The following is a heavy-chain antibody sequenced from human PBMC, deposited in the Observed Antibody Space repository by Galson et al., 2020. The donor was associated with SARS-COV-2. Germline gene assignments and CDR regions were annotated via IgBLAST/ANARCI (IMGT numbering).Heavy chain of an antibody. J-gene: IGHJ6*03. V-gene: IGHV4-39*01. Sequence: SETLCLTFTVPGGSFSSSTYYWSWIRQAPGKGLERIGSVYYSASTYYNPSLKSPVTITVDTSKNQFYLKLSSVTAADTAVYYCARVCGYNYGYYMDVWGKGTTVTISS. D-gene: IGHD5-18*01. CDR3: ARVCGYNYGYYMDV. CDR1: GGSFSSSTYY. CDR2: VYYSAST.